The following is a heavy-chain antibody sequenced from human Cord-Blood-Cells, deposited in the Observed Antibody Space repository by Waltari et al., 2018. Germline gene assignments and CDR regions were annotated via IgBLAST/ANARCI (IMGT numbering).Heavy chain of an antibody. V-gene: IGHV3-21*01. CDR1: GFTFSSYS. Sequence: EVQLVESGGGLVKPGGSLRLSCAASGFTFSSYSLTWVRQAPGKGLGWVSSISSSSSYIYYADSVKGRFTISRDNAKNSLYLQMNSLRAEDTAVYYCARDRYQGGSYWFDPWGQGTLVTVSS. J-gene: IGHJ5*02. CDR3: ARDRYQGGSYWFDP. D-gene: IGHD1-26*01. CDR2: ISSSSSYI.